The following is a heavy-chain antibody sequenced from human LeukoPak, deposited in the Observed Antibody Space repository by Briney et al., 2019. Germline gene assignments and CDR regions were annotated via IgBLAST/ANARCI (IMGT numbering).Heavy chain of an antibody. CDR3: ARNTLTTVVTPTDYWYFDL. Sequence: GGSLRLSCAASGFIFSDSWMSWVRQAPVKGLEWVSVIYSGGSTYYADSVKGRFTISRDNSKNTLYLQMNSLRAEDTAVYYCARNTLTTVVTPTDYWYFDLWGRGTLVTVSS. D-gene: IGHD4-23*01. CDR1: GFIFSDSW. J-gene: IGHJ2*01. V-gene: IGHV3-66*01. CDR2: IYSGGST.